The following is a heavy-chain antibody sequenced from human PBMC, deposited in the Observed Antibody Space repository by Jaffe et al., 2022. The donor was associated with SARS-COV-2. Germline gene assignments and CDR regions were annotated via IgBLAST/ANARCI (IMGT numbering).Heavy chain of an antibody. J-gene: IGHJ6*02. V-gene: IGHV4-59*01. CDR2: IYYSGST. CDR1: GGSISSYY. Sequence: QVQLQESGPGLVKPSETLSLTCTVSGGSISSYYWSWIRQPPGKGLEWIGYIYYSGSTNYNPSLKSRVTISVDTSKNQFSLKLSSVTAADTAVYYCARAARNQADYYYGMDVWGQGTTVTVSS. CDR3: ARAARNQADYYYGMDV.